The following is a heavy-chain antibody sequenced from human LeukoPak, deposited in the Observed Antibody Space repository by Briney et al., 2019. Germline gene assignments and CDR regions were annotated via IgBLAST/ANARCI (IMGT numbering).Heavy chain of an antibody. J-gene: IGHJ4*02. CDR1: GYTFTSYG. D-gene: IGHD2-2*01. Sequence: ASVKVSCKASGYTFTSYGISWVRQAPGQGLEWMGWISAYNGNTNYAQKLQGRVTMTTDTSTSTAYMELRSLRSDDTAVYYCARDDCSSTSCHPIEIDYWGQGTLVTVSS. CDR2: ISAYNGNT. V-gene: IGHV1-18*01. CDR3: ARDDCSSTSCHPIEIDY.